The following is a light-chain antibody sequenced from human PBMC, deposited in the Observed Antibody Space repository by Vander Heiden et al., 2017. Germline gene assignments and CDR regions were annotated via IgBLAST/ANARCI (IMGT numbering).Light chain of an antibody. V-gene: IGLV2-14*03. J-gene: IGLJ1*01. CDR3: SSYSASSARV. CDR1: SSDVGGCDC. CDR2: DVC. Sequence: QSALTQPASVSGSPGQSITVSCTGTSSDVGGCDCVTWYQHHPGKAPKLIIYDVCHRPSGVSSRFSGSKSGNTASLSISGLQAEDEADYYCSSYSASSARVFGTGTKVTVL.